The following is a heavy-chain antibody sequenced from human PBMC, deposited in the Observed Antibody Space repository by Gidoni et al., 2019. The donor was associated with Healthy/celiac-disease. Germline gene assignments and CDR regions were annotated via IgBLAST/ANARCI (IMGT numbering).Heavy chain of an antibody. CDR2: IKSKTDGGTT. D-gene: IGHD3-22*01. Sequence: EVQLVESGGGLVKPGGSLRLSCAASGFTFSNAWMSWVRQAPGKGLEWVGRIKSKTDGGTTDYAAPVKGRFTISRDDSKNTLYLQMNSLKTEDTAVYYCTTVAFPQYYYDSSGTYYFDYWGQGTLVTVSS. V-gene: IGHV3-15*01. CDR3: TTVAFPQYYYDSSGTYYFDY. CDR1: GFTFSNAW. J-gene: IGHJ4*02.